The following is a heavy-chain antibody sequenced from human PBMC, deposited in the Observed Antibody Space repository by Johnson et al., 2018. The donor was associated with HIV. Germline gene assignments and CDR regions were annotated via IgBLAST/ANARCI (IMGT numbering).Heavy chain of an antibody. V-gene: IGHV3-7*01. J-gene: IGHJ3*02. CDR3: ARPLLLWFGETYDAFDI. D-gene: IGHD3-10*01. CDR1: GFTFSSYW. Sequence: MMLVESGGGLVQPGGSLRLSCVASGFTFSSYWMTWVRQAPGEGLEWVANIKHDGSEEYYVDSVKGRFTISRDNAKNSLYLQMNSLRAEDTAVYYCARPLLLWFGETYDAFDIWGQGTMVTVSS. CDR2: IKHDGSEE.